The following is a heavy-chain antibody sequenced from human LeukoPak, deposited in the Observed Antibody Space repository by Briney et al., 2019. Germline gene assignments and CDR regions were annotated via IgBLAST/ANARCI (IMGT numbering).Heavy chain of an antibody. D-gene: IGHD1-26*01. V-gene: IGHV4-61*02. CDR2: IYTSGST. Sequence: SETLSLTCTVSGGSISSGSYYWSWIRQPAGKGLEWIGRIYTSGSTNYNPSLKSRVTISVDTSKNQFSLKLSSVTAADTAVCYCARDRDGGSYYNFDYWGQGTLVTVSS. J-gene: IGHJ4*02. CDR3: ARDRDGGSYYNFDY. CDR1: GGSISSGSYY.